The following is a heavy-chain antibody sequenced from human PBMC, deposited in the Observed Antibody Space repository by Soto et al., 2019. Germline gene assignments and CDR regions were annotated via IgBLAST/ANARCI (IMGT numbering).Heavy chain of an antibody. CDR1: GGSITTYY. Sequence: SETLSLTCTVSGGSITTYYWSWIRQPPGKGPEWIGYVDGSGNTNYNPSLKSRVTISVDTSKNQFSLKLSSVTAADTAVYYCARRYSSSFDYWGQGTLVTVSS. J-gene: IGHJ4*02. D-gene: IGHD6-13*01. CDR3: ARRYSSSFDY. V-gene: IGHV4-59*08. CDR2: VDGSGNT.